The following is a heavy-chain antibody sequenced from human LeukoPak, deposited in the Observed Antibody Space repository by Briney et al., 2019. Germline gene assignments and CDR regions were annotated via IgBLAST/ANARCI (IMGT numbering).Heavy chain of an antibody. CDR1: GGSISSGGYS. Sequence: SESLSLTCAVSGGSISSGGYSWSWLRQPPGKGLEWIGYIYYSGSTYYNPSLESRVTISVDTSKNQFYLKLSSVTAADTAVYYCARASEWLYDASDIWGQGTMVTVSS. CDR2: IYYSGST. J-gene: IGHJ3*02. D-gene: IGHD3-3*01. V-gene: IGHV4-30-4*07. CDR3: ARASEWLYDASDI.